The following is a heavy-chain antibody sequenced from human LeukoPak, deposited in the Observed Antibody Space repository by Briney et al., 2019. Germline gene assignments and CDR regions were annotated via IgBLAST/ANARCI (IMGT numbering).Heavy chain of an antibody. CDR3: AIGGGSSGR. V-gene: IGHV3-7*01. D-gene: IGHD6-19*01. CDR1: GFTFSSYG. CDR2: IKQDGNEK. Sequence: GRSLRLSCAASGFTFSSYGMHWVRQVPGKGLEWVAMIKQDGNEKFYVDSVKGRFTISRDNAQNSLYLEMNSLRAEDTAIYYCAIGGGSSGRWGQGTLVTVSS. J-gene: IGHJ4*02.